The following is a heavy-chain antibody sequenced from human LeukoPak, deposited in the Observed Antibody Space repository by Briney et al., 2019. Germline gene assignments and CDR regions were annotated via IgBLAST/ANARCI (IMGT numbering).Heavy chain of an antibody. V-gene: IGHV4-31*03. CDR1: GGSISSGGYY. Sequence: SSETLSLTCTVSGGSISSGGYYWSWIRQHPGKGLEWIGYIYYSGSTYYNPSLKSRVTISVDTPKNQFSLKLSSVTAADTAVYYCARGHGDYINHWGQGTLVTVSS. CDR2: IYYSGST. CDR3: ARGHGDYINH. J-gene: IGHJ5*02. D-gene: IGHD4-17*01.